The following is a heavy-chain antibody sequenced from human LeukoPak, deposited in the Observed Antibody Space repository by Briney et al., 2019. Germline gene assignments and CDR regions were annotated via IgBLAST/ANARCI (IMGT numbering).Heavy chain of an antibody. V-gene: IGHV1-2*02. J-gene: IGHJ4*02. CDR2: MNPNVGGA. CDR1: GHTFTGSY. Sequence: ASVKVSCKASGHTFTGSYVYWVRQAPGQGLEWMGWMNPNVGGANFPQKFQGRVTVTSDPAISAAYMELRRLRSDDTAVYYCARGAFGESLESWGQGTLVTVSS. CDR3: ARGAFGESLES. D-gene: IGHD3-10*01.